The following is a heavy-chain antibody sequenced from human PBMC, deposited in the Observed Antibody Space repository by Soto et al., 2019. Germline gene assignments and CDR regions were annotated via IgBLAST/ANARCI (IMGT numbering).Heavy chain of an antibody. Sequence: PGGSLRLSCAASGFTFSSYWVSWVRQAPGKGLECVANIKQDGSEKFYVDSVKGRFTISRDNAKNSLYLQMNSLRAEDTAVYYCARDRSINWYLDYWGQGT. V-gene: IGHV3-7*01. CDR1: GFTFSSYW. CDR2: IKQDGSEK. D-gene: IGHD6-13*01. CDR3: ARDRSINWYLDY. J-gene: IGHJ4*02.